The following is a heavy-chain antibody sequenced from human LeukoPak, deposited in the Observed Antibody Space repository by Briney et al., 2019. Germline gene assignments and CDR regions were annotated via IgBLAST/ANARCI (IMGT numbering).Heavy chain of an antibody. Sequence: SETLSLTRTVSGGSISTNYWSWMRQPPGKGLEWIGYIFYSGSTNYNPSLKSRVIISVDTSKNQFSLKLSSVTAADTAVYYCSIDQNRALDIWGQGTMVTVSS. CDR2: IFYSGST. V-gene: IGHV4-59*01. J-gene: IGHJ3*02. CDR1: GGSISTNY. CDR3: SIDQNRALDI.